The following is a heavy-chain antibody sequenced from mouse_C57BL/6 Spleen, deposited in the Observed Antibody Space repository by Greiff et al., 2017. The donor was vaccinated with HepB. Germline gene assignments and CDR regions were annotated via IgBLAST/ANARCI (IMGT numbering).Heavy chain of an antibody. CDR3: ASLLLRESRGFDY. CDR1: GYTFTDYY. Sequence: VKLQESGAELVRPGASVKLSCKASGYTFTDYYINWVKQRPGQGLEWIARIYPGSGNTYYNEKFKGKATLTAEKSSTPAYMQLSSLTSEDSAVYFCASLLLRESRGFDYWGQGTTLTVSS. CDR2: IYPGSGNT. D-gene: IGHD1-1*01. V-gene: IGHV1-76*01. J-gene: IGHJ2*01.